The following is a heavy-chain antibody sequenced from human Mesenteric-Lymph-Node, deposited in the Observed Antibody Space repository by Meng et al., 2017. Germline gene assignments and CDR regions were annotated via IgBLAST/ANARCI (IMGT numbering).Heavy chain of an antibody. CDR3: ARKAVAVGTFDY. CDR2: TYYRSKWSS. D-gene: IGHD6-19*01. Sequence: QGQLQQSGPGLEKPSQTLSLTCAISGDSVSSNSAAWNWIRQSPSRGLEWLGRTYYRSKWSSDYAVSVRSRITINADTSKNQFSLQLNSVTPEDTAVYYCARKAVAVGTFDYWGQGTLVTVSS. CDR1: GDSVSSNSAA. J-gene: IGHJ4*02. V-gene: IGHV6-1*01.